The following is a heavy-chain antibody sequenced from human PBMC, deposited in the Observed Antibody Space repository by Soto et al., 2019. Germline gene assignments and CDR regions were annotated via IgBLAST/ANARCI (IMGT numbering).Heavy chain of an antibody. CDR3: ARVGIFRVVVPLLDS. Sequence: ASVKVSCKASGYTFTRYGISWVRQAPGQGLEWMGWISGYNANTNYAENLQDRVTMTTDTSTNTAYMELRSLRSDDTTMYYCARVGIFRVVVPLLDSWGQGTLVTVSS. D-gene: IGHD3-3*01. J-gene: IGHJ4*02. CDR2: ISGYNANT. V-gene: IGHV1-18*04. CDR1: GYTFTRYG.